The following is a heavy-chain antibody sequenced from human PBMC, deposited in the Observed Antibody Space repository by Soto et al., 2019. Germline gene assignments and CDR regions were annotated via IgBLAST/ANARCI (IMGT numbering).Heavy chain of an antibody. D-gene: IGHD5-18*01. CDR3: TVLDTARVGTLRDY. CDR2: IIPNFSTA. CDR1: GGTFSSYA. J-gene: IGHJ4*02. V-gene: IGHV1-69*13. Sequence: SVKVSCKASGGTFSSYAISWVRQAPGQGLEWMGGIIPNFSTANYAQKFQGRVTITADESTSTAYMELSSLRSEDTAVYYCTVLDTARVGTLRDYWGQGTLVTVSS.